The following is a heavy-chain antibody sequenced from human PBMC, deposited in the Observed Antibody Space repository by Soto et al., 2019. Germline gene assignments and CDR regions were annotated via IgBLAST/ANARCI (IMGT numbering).Heavy chain of an antibody. CDR1: GFTFSSLA. J-gene: IGHJ3*02. CDR3: AKGGSTVIDAFDI. CDR2: ISGSGAST. D-gene: IGHD4-17*01. V-gene: IGHV3-23*01. Sequence: PGGSLRLSCVSSGFTFSSLAMGWVRQAPGKGLEWVSVISGSGASTYYADSVEGRFTISRDNSKNTLYLQMNSLRAEDTAVYYCAKGGSTVIDAFDIWGQGTMVTVSS.